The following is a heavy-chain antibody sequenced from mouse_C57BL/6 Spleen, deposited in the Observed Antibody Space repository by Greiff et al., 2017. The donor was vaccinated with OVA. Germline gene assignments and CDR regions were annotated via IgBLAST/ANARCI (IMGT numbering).Heavy chain of an antibody. CDR3: ARGRLTGFDY. CDR2: ISYDGSN. Sequence: EVKLVESGPGLVKPSQSLSLTCSVTGYSITSGYYWNWIRQFPGNKLEWMGYISYDGSNNYNPSLKNRISITRDTSKNQFFLKLNSVTTEDTATYYCARGRLTGFDYWGQGTTLTVSS. CDR1: GYSITSGYY. J-gene: IGHJ2*01. V-gene: IGHV3-6*01. D-gene: IGHD4-1*01.